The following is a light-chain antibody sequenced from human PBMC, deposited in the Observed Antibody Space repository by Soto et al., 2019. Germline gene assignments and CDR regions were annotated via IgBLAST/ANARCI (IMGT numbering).Light chain of an antibody. Sequence: QSVLTQPASVSGAPGQSIPISCTGTNSDVNYVSWHQQHPGKASKLMFYEVINRSSGVSTRFSGSKSGNTASLTISGLQAEDEADYYCSSSTSSNTCVFGTGTKVTVL. CDR3: SSSTSSNTCV. CDR2: EVI. CDR1: NSDVNY. V-gene: IGLV2-14*01. J-gene: IGLJ1*01.